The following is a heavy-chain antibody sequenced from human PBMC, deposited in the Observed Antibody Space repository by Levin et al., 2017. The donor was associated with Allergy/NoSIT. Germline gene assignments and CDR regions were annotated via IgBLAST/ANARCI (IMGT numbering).Heavy chain of an antibody. CDR2: IIPILGIA. D-gene: IGHD5-12*01. V-gene: IGHV1-69*02. J-gene: IGHJ6*02. CDR3: ARTITLNGEYDSNAPLYGMDV. CDR1: GGTFSSYT. Sequence: SVKVSCKASGGTFSSYTISWVRQAPGQGLEWMGRIIPILGIANYAQKFQGRVTITADKSTSTAYMELSSLRSEDTAVYYCARTITLNGEYDSNAPLYGMDVWGQGTTVTVSS.